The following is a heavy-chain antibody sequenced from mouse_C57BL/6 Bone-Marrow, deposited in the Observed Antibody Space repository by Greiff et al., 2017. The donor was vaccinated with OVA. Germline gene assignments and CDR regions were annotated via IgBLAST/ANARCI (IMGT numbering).Heavy chain of an antibody. D-gene: IGHD1-1*01. J-gene: IGHJ3*01. CDR1: GFTFSSYG. CDR2: ISSGGSYT. V-gene: IGHV5-6*01. CDR3: ASLYYGSSYGAY. Sequence: EVKLVESGGDLVKPGGSLKLSCAASGFTFSSYGMSWVRQTPDKRLEWVATISSGGSYTYYPDSVKGRFTISRDNAKNTLYLQMSSLKSEDTAMYYCASLYYGSSYGAYWGQGTLVTASA.